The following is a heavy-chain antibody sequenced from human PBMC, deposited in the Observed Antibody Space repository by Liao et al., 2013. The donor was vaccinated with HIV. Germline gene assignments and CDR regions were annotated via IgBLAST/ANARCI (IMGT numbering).Heavy chain of an antibody. CDR3: ARGGRKFYDSGSYYIRGYAYDI. CDR2: IDHSGTS. CDR1: GGSFSGYQ. J-gene: IGHJ3*02. D-gene: IGHD3-10*01. V-gene: IGHV4-34*01. Sequence: QVQLQQWGAGLLKPSETLSLNCAVYGGSFSGYQWTWIRQPPGKGLEWIGEIDHSGTSTYNPSLKSRVTISVDTSKNQFSLRLNLTAADTALYFCARGGRKFYDSGSYYIRGYAYDIWAKGQGSPSPQ.